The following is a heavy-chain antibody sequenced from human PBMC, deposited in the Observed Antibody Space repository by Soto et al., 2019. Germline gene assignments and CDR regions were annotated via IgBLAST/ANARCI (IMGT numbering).Heavy chain of an antibody. CDR3: ARGGRLTMVRGVTPGADAFDI. D-gene: IGHD3-10*01. Sequence: ASVKVSCKASGYTFTSYYMHWVRQAPGQGLEWMGIINPSGGSTSYAQKFQGRVTMTRDTSTSTVYMELSSLRSEDTAVYYCARGGRLTMVRGVTPGADAFDIWGQGTMVTVSS. CDR2: INPSGGST. J-gene: IGHJ3*02. CDR1: GYTFTSYY. V-gene: IGHV1-46*03.